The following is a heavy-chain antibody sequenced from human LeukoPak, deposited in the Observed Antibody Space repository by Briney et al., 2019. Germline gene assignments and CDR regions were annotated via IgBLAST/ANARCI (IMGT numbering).Heavy chain of an antibody. V-gene: IGHV3-33*01. CDR3: ARFHSSSWAYFDK. CDR1: ALTFSSYD. D-gene: IGHD6-13*01. Sequence: PGGSLRLSCAASALTFSSYDMHWVRQAPAKGLEWVAFIWHDGSSKYYADSVKGRFTISRDNSKNTLCLQMDGLRADGTAVYYCARFHSSSWAYFDKWGEGTLVTVFS. J-gene: IGHJ4*02. CDR2: IWHDGSSK.